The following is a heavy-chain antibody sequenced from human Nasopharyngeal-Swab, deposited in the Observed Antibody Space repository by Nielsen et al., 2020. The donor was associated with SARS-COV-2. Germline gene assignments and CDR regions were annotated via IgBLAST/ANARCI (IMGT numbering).Heavy chain of an antibody. CDR2: INTNTGNP. J-gene: IGHJ6*02. V-gene: IGHV7-4-1*02. D-gene: IGHD3-3*01. Sequence: WVRRAPGQGLEWMGWINTNTGNPTYAQGFTGRFVFSLDTSVSTAYLQISSLKAEDTAVYYCARVRDAYYDFWSGYGMDVWGQGTTVTVSS. CDR3: ARVRDAYYDFWSGYGMDV.